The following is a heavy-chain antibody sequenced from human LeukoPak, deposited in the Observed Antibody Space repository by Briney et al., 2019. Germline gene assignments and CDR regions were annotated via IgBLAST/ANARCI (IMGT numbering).Heavy chain of an antibody. Sequence: GASVKVSCKASGYTFTSYAMNWVRQAPGQGLEWLGWINTNTGNPTYAQGFTGRFVFSLDTSVSTAYLQFSSLKAEDTAVYCCARGEERELLLNWYFDLWGRGTLVTVSS. CDR3: ARGEERELLLNWYFDL. J-gene: IGHJ2*01. V-gene: IGHV7-4-1*02. CDR1: GYTFTSYA. D-gene: IGHD1-26*01. CDR2: INTNTGNP.